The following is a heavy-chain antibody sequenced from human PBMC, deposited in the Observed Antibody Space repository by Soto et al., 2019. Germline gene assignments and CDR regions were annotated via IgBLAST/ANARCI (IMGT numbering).Heavy chain of an antibody. D-gene: IGHD2-2*01. CDR3: ARTTVPAASFAFDI. Sequence: GGSLRLSCAASGFTFSSYAMHWVRQAPGKGLEWVAVISYDGSNKYYADSVKGRFTISRDNSKNTLYLQMNSLRAEDTAVYYCARTTVPAASFAFDIWGQGTMVTVSS. CDR1: GFTFSSYA. CDR2: ISYDGSNK. J-gene: IGHJ3*02. V-gene: IGHV3-30-3*01.